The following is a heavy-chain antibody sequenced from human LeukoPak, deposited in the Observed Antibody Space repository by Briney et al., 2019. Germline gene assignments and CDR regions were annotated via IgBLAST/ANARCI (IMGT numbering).Heavy chain of an antibody. D-gene: IGHD6-19*01. J-gene: IGHJ5*02. CDR1: GGSISSYY. V-gene: IGHV4-59*01. CDR3: ARVVNSGWYRGGEGWFDP. CDR2: IYYSGST. Sequence: PSETLSLTCTVSGGSISSYYWSWIRQPPGKGLEWIGYIYYSGSTNYNPSLKSRVTISVDMSKNQFSLKLSSVTAADTAVYYCARVVNSGWYRGGEGWFDPWGQGTLVTVSS.